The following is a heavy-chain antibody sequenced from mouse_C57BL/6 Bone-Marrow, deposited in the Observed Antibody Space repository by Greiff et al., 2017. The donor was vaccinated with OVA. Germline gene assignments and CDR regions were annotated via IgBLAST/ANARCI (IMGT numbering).Heavy chain of an antibody. CDR1: GYTFTNYW. V-gene: IGHV1-63*01. J-gene: IGHJ2*01. CDR3: ARGYGNFYFDY. CDR2: IYPGGGYT. D-gene: IGHD2-1*01. Sequence: QVQLQQPGTELVKPGASVKLSCKASGYTFTNYWIGWAKQRPGHGLEWIGDIYPGGGYTNYNEKFKGKATLTADKSSSTAYMQFSSLTSEDSAIYYCARGYGNFYFDYWGQGTTLTVSS.